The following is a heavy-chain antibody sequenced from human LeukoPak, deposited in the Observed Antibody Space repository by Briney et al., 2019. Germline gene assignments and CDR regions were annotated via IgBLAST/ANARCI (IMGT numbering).Heavy chain of an antibody. Sequence: GGSLRLSCAASGFTFSSYSMNWVRRASGKGLEWVSAISGSGGSTYYADSVKGRFTISRDNSRNTLYLQMNSLRAEDTAVYYCAKDPQGYFAYYFDYWGQGTLVTVSS. V-gene: IGHV3-23*01. CDR1: GFTFSSYS. CDR2: ISGSGGST. CDR3: AKDPQGYFAYYFDY. J-gene: IGHJ4*02. D-gene: IGHD3-9*01.